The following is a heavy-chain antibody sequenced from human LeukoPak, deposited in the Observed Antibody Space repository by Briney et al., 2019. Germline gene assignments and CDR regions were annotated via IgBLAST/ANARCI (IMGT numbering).Heavy chain of an antibody. V-gene: IGHV1-46*01. J-gene: IGHJ4*02. D-gene: IGHD3-22*01. CDR2: INPSGGST. CDR1: GYTFTSYY. Sequence: ASVKVSCKASGYTFTSYYMHWVRQAPGQGLEWMGIINPSGGSTSYAQKFQGRVTMTRDTFTSTVYMELSSLRSEDTAVYYCARAGYDRMLFDYWGQGTLVTVSS. CDR3: ARAGYDRMLFDY.